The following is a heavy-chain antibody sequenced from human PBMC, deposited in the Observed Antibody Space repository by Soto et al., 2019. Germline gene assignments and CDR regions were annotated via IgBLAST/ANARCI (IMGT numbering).Heavy chain of an antibody. CDR3: ARGLWSFDY. J-gene: IGHJ4*02. CDR2: IWLDGSNK. D-gene: IGHD5-18*01. CDR1: GFTFSSYG. Sequence: QVQLVESGGGVVQPGRSLRLSCAASGFTFSSYGMHWVRQAPGKGLEWVAVIWLDGSNKYYADSVKGRFTISRDNSKNTLYLHMNSLRAEDTDVYYCARGLWSFDYWGQGNLVTVSS. V-gene: IGHV3-33*01.